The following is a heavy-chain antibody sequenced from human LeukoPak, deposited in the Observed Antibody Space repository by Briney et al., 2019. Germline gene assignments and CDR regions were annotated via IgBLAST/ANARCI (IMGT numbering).Heavy chain of an antibody. CDR3: AKKAQYNGNYPLDY. D-gene: IGHD1-26*01. Sequence: PGGSLRLSCAASGFTFSGYWMHWVRQAPGKGLVWLSRISGDGSSTSYADSVKGRFTISRDNAKNTLYLQMNSLRAEDTALYFCAKKAQYNGNYPLDYWGQGTLVTVSS. CDR1: GFTFSGYW. CDR2: ISGDGSST. J-gene: IGHJ4*02. V-gene: IGHV3-74*01.